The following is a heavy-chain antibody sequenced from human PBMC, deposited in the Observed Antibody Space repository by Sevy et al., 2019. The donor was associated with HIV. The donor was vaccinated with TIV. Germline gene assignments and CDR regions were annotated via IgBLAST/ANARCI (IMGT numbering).Heavy chain of an antibody. Sequence: ASVKVSCKASGYTFTSYAMNWVRQAPGQGLEWMGWINTNTGNPTYAQGFTGRFVFSLDTSVSTAYLQISSLKAEDTAVYYCARDLGPYCSGGSCYSDWFDPWGRGTLVTVSS. CDR3: ARDLGPYCSGGSCYSDWFDP. D-gene: IGHD2-15*01. V-gene: IGHV7-4-1*02. CDR1: GYTFTSYA. CDR2: INTNTGNP. J-gene: IGHJ5*02.